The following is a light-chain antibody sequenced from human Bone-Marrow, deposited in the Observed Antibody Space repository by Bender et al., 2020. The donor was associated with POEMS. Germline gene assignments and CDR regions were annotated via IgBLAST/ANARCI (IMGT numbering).Light chain of an antibody. CDR1: SSDVGGYNY. CDR3: AAWEDSLNGWV. Sequence: QSVLTQPPSASGSVGQSVTISCTGSSSDVGGYNYVSWYQQHPGKAPKVMIYEVTERPSGVPDRFSGSKSGTSASLAISGLQSEDEADYYCAAWEDSLNGWVFGGGTKLTVL. J-gene: IGLJ3*02. V-gene: IGLV2-8*01. CDR2: EVT.